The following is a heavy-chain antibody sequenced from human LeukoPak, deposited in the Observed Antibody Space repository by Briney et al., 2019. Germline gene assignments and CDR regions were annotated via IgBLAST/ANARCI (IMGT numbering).Heavy chain of an antibody. V-gene: IGHV4-34*01. D-gene: IGHD3-22*01. CDR2: INHSGST. Sequence: PSETLSLTCAVYGGSFSGYYWSWIRQPPGKGLEWIGEINHSGSTNYNPSLKSRVTISVDTSKNQFSLKLSSVTAADTAVYYCARVPFDSSGYFPFWADYWGQGTLVTVSS. J-gene: IGHJ4*02. CDR1: GGSFSGYY. CDR3: ARVPFDSSGYFPFWADY.